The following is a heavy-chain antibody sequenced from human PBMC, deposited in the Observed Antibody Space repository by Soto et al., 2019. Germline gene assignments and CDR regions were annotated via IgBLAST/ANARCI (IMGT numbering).Heavy chain of an antibody. CDR3: ARVEEVLLWFGELSSYYYGMDV. CDR1: GGTFSSYA. J-gene: IGHJ6*02. D-gene: IGHD3-10*01. CDR2: IIPIFGTA. V-gene: IGHV1-69*13. Sequence: GASVKVSCKASGGTFSSYAISWVRQAPGQGLEWMGGIIPIFGTANYAQKFQGRVTITADESTSTAYMELSSLRSEDTAVYYCARVEEVLLWFGELSSYYYGMDVWGQGTTVTVSS.